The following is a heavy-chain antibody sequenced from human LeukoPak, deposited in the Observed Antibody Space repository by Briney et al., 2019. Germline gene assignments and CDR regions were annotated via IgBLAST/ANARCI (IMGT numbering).Heavy chain of an antibody. CDR3: AAVVVTATPDPSAFDF. D-gene: IGHD2-15*01. V-gene: IGHV7-4-1*01. CDR1: GYTFTRYA. J-gene: IGHJ4*02. CDR2: INTNTGNP. Sequence: ASVKVSCKASGYTFTRYAMNWLRQAPGQGLEWMGWINTNTGNPTYAQGFTARVVFSLDTSVNTAYLQIRSLKAEYTAVYYCAAVVVTATPDPSAFDFCGEGDLVTASS.